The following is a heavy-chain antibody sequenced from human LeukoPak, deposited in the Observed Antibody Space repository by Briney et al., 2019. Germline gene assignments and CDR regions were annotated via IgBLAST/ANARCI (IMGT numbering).Heavy chain of an antibody. V-gene: IGHV4-59*01. CDR3: ARGRPIFGVAFPRFDP. J-gene: IGHJ5*02. CDR2: IYYSGST. Sequence: SETLSITCTVSGGSISSYYWSWIRQPPGKGLEWIGYIYYSGSTNYNPSLKSRVTISVDTSKNQFSLKLSSVTAADTAVYYCARGRPIFGVAFPRFDPWGQGTLVSVSS. CDR1: GGSISSYY. D-gene: IGHD3-3*01.